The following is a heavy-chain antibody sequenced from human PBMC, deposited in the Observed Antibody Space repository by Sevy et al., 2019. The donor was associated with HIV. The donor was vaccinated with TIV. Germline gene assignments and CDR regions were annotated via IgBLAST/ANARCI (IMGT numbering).Heavy chain of an antibody. J-gene: IGHJ4*02. CDR1: GFTFKNAW. D-gene: IGHD3-3*01. Sequence: GGSLRLSCLASGFTFKNAWMSWVRQTPGKGLEWVGRIKSKTDGATRDFAAVVKCRFAITRDDSKNTVSLQMDNLRTEDTAIYYCTDGVGTSDFGYWGQGMLVTVSS. CDR2: IKSKTDGATR. CDR3: TDGVGTSDFGY. V-gene: IGHV3-15*01.